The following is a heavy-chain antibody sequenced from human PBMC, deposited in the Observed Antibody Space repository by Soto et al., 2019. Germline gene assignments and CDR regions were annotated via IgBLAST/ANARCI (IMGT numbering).Heavy chain of an antibody. Sequence: ASVKVSCKASGYTFTSYGISWVRQAPGQGLEWMGWISAYNGNTNYAQKLQGRVTMTTDTSTSTAYMELRSLRSDDTAVYYCARDPGYSSGWYVDYYYYGMDVWGQGTMVTV. D-gene: IGHD6-19*01. CDR2: ISAYNGNT. J-gene: IGHJ6*02. CDR1: GYTFTSYG. V-gene: IGHV1-18*01. CDR3: ARDPGYSSGWYVDYYYYGMDV.